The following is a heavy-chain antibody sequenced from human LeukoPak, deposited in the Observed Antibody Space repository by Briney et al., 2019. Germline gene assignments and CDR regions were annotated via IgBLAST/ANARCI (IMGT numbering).Heavy chain of an antibody. CDR2: IYSSGST. D-gene: IGHD2/OR15-2a*01. CDR3: ARGPPISRSSYYYMDV. CDR1: GASISSGSNY. V-gene: IGHV4-39*07. Sequence: SETLSLTCSVSGASISSGSNYWGWIRQPPGKTLEWIGSIYSSGSTYYNPSLKSRVIIIIDTPRNHFSLTLSSVTAADTAVYYCARGPPISRSSYYYMDVWGKGTTVTVSS. J-gene: IGHJ6*03.